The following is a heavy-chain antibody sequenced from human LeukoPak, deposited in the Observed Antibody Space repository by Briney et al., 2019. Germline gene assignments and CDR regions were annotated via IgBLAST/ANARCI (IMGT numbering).Heavy chain of an antibody. CDR1: GGSFSGYY. J-gene: IGHJ5*02. CDR3: ATNAGRWFYP. V-gene: IGHV4-34*01. CDR2: INHSGST. Sequence: SETLSLTCAVYGGSFSGYYWSWIRQPPGKGLEWIGEINHSGSTNYNPSPKSRVTILVDTSKNQFFLKLSSVTRADPALYYCATNAGRWFYPWGQGTLVTASS. D-gene: IGHD1-1*01.